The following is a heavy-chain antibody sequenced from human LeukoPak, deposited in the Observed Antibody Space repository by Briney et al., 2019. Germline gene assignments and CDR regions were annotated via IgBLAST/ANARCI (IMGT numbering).Heavy chain of an antibody. V-gene: IGHV1-2*02. CDR2: INPNSGGT. J-gene: IGHJ4*02. CDR3: ARDFKASYYYGSGSYLDY. CDR1: GYTFTGYY. D-gene: IGHD3-10*01. Sequence: GASVKVSCKASGYTFTGYYMHWVRQVPGQGLEWMGWINPNSGGTNYAQKFQGRVTMTRDTSISTAYMELSRLRSDDTAVYYCARDFKASYYYGSGSYLDYWGQGTLVTVSS.